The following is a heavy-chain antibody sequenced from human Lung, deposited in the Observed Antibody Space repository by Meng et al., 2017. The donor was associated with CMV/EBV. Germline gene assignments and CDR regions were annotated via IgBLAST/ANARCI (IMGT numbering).Heavy chain of an antibody. J-gene: IGHJ4*02. CDR1: GGSISSSGYY. D-gene: IGHD6-19*01. CDR3: GGEALSIAVASTDH. Sequence: QLQLQEPGPGRVRPSETLSLTCTVSGGSISSSGYYWGWIRQPPGKGLEWIGSIHYRGSTYYNPSLKGRVTISVDTSKNQFSLKVNSVTAADTAVYYCGGEALSIAVASTDHWGQGTLVTVSS. CDR2: IHYRGST. V-gene: IGHV4-39*07.